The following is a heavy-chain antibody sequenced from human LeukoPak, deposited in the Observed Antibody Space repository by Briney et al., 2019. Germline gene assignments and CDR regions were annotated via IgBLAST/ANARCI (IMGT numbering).Heavy chain of an antibody. J-gene: IGHJ4*02. CDR2: IRYDESDK. D-gene: IGHD6-19*01. CDR3: AKGMWAPGEVAGTTGPVDY. V-gene: IGHV3-30*02. Sequence: GGSLRLSCAASGFIFSTYGTHWVRQAPGKGLEWVAFIRYDESDKYYADSVKGRFTISRDNSKNTLYLQMNSLRTGDTAVYYCAKGMWAPGEVAGTTGPVDYWGQGTLVTVSS. CDR1: GFIFSTYG.